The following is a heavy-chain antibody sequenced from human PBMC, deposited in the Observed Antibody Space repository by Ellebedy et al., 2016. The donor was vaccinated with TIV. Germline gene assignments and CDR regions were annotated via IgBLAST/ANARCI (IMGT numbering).Heavy chain of an antibody. Sequence: GESLKISXPVSGFTFVDYAMSWFRQAPGKGLEWVGFIRSKAFGGTAEYAASVKGRFTISRDDSKTIAYLQMNNLRSEDTAVYHCTRFDYGSGKYLNFFDYWGQGTLVTDSS. V-gene: IGHV3-49*03. CDR3: TRFDYGSGKYLNFFDY. D-gene: IGHD3-10*01. CDR2: IRSKAFGGTA. CDR1: GFTFVDYA. J-gene: IGHJ4*02.